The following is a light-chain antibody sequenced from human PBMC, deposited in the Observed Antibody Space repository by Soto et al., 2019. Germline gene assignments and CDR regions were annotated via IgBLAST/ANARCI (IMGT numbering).Light chain of an antibody. J-gene: IGLJ3*02. Sequence: QSVLTQPPSASGTPGQRVTISCSGSSSNIGSNTGNWYQQLPGTAPKLLIYSNNQRPSGVPDRFSGSKSGTSASLAISGLQSEDEADYYCAAWDDSLNGVFGGGTKVTVL. V-gene: IGLV1-44*01. CDR1: SSNIGSNT. CDR3: AAWDDSLNGV. CDR2: SNN.